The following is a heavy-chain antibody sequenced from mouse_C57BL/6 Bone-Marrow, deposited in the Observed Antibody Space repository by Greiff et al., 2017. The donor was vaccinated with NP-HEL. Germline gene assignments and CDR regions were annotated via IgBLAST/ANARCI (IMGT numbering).Heavy chain of an antibody. CDR3: AREGYYGNSRDV. V-gene: IGHV1-69*01. CDR2: IDPSDSYT. Sequence: QVQLQQPGAELVMPGASVKLSCKASGYTFTSYWMHWVKQRPGQGLEWIGEIDPSDSYTNYNQKFKGKSTLTVDKSSSTAYMQLSSLTSEDSAVYYCAREGYYGNSRDVWGTGTTVTVSS. D-gene: IGHD1-1*01. CDR1: GYTFTSYW. J-gene: IGHJ1*03.